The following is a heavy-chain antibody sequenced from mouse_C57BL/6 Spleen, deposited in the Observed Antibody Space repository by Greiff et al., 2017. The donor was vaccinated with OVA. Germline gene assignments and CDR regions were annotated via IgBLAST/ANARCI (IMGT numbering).Heavy chain of an antibody. CDR2: ISNGGGST. CDR3: ARRGWDNFFDY. Sequence: EVQGVESGGGLVQPGGSLKLSCAASGFTFSDYYMYWVRQTPEKRLEWVAYISNGGGSTYYPDTVKGRFTISRDNAKNTLYLQMSRLKSEDTAMYYCARRGWDNFFDYWGQGTTLTVSS. J-gene: IGHJ2*01. D-gene: IGHD3-3*01. V-gene: IGHV5-12*01. CDR1: GFTFSDYY.